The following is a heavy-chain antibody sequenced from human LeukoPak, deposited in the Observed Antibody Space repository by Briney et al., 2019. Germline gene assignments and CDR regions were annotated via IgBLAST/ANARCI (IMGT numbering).Heavy chain of an antibody. CDR2: IRYDGSNR. D-gene: IGHD3-10*01. V-gene: IGHV3-30*02. Sequence: GGSLRLSCAASGFTFRNYGMHWVRQAPGKGLEWVAFIRYDGSNRYYADSVKGRFTISRDNSKNTLYLQMNSLRAEDTAVYYCARDYYASGSHDYWGQGTLVTVSS. CDR1: GFTFRNYG. CDR3: ARDYYASGSHDY. J-gene: IGHJ4*02.